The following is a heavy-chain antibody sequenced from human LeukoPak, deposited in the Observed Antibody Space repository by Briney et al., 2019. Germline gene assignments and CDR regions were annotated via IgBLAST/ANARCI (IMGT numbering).Heavy chain of an antibody. D-gene: IGHD5-12*01. J-gene: IGHJ5*02. CDR3: ARGSYSGYDLWFDP. Sequence: NSSETLSLTCAVSGGSISGGGSSWSWIRQPPGKGLQWIGYIYHSGSTYYNPSLKSRVTISVDRSKNQFSLKLSSVTAADTAVYYCARGSYSGYDLWFDPWGQGTLVTVSS. V-gene: IGHV4-30-2*01. CDR1: GGSISGGGSS. CDR2: IYHSGST.